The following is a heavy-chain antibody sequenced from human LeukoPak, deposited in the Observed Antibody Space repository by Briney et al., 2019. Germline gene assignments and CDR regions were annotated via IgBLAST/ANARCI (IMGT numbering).Heavy chain of an antibody. J-gene: IGHJ3*02. Sequence: PSETLSLTCTVSGGSISSSSYYWGWIRQPPGKGLEWIGSIYYSGSTYYNPSLKSRVTISVDTSKNQFSLKLSSVTAADTAVYYCARVNDYVWGSYASDIWGQGTMVTVSS. D-gene: IGHD3-16*01. CDR1: GGSISSSSYY. CDR3: ARVNDYVWGSYASDI. V-gene: IGHV4-39*07. CDR2: IYYSGST.